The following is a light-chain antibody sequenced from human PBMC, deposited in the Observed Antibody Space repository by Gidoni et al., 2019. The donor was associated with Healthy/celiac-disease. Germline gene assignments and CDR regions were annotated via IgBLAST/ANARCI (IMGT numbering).Light chain of an antibody. Sequence: PGQSITISCTGTSSDVGSYNLVSWYQQHPGKAPKLMIYEGSKRPSGVSNRFSGSKSGNTASLTISGLQAEDEADYYCCSYAGSSTFVVFGTGTKVTVI. J-gene: IGLJ1*01. CDR2: EGS. V-gene: IGLV2-23*03. CDR3: CSYAGSSTFVV. CDR1: SSDVGSYNL.